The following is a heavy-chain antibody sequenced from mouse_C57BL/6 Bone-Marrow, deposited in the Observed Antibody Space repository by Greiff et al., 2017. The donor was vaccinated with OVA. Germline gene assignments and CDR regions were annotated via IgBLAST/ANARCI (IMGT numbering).Heavy chain of an antibody. Sequence: VQLQQSGAELARPGASVKLSCKASGYTFTSYGISWVKQRTGQGLEWIGEIYPRSGNTYYNEKFKGKATLTADKSSSTAYMELRSLTSEDSAVYFCADYGSSLTYYYAMDYWGQGTSVTVSS. CDR1: GYTFTSYG. D-gene: IGHD1-1*01. CDR3: ADYGSSLTYYYAMDY. CDR2: IYPRSGNT. V-gene: IGHV1-81*01. J-gene: IGHJ4*01.